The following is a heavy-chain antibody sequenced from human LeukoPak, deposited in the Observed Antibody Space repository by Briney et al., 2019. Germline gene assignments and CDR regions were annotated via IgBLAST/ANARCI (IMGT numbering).Heavy chain of an antibody. V-gene: IGHV4-61*02. D-gene: IGHD6-13*01. CDR3: ARHSMMYSTDP. J-gene: IGHJ5*02. Sequence: QTLSLPCTVSGNSISSVDNYWSWIRQPAGKGLEWIGRIYTSGSTNYNPSLKSRVTISVDTSKNQFSLKLSSVTAADTAVYYCARHSMMYSTDPWGQGTLVTVSS. CDR1: GNSISSVDNY. CDR2: IYTSGST.